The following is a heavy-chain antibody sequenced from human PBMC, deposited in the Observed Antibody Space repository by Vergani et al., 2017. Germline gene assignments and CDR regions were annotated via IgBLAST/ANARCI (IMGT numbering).Heavy chain of an antibody. J-gene: IGHJ4*02. V-gene: IGHV4-39*01. Sequence: QLHLQESGPGLVKPSETLSLTCTVSGGSITSSSYYWGWIRQPPGKGLEWIGNIYHSGGAYYNPSLKGRVTISVDTSKNQFSLEVTSVTAADTAIYFCARTESFILRYFRWALWGQGTLVTDSS. CDR2: IYHSGGA. CDR3: ARTESFILRYFRWAL. CDR1: GGSITSSSYY. D-gene: IGHD3-9*01.